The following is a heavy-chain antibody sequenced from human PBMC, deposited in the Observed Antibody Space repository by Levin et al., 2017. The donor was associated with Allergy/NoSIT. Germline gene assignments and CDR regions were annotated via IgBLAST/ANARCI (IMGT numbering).Heavy chain of an antibody. CDR1: EFNFSSYS. Sequence: PGGSLRLSCGASEFNFSSYSMSWVRQTPGKGLEWVSTISGGSIFIYYADSVKGRFTISRDTARNSVYLHMNSLRAEDTAIYYCARGVRRRLDYWGQGTLVTVSS. CDR2: ISGGSIFI. J-gene: IGHJ4*02. CDR3: ARGVRRRLDY. V-gene: IGHV3-21*06.